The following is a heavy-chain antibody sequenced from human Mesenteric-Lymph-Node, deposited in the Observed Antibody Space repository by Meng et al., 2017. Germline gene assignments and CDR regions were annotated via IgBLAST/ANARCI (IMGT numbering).Heavy chain of an antibody. Sequence: SDTLSLTCTVSGYSISSGYYWGWIRQPPGKGLEWIGSIYHSGSTYYNPSLKSRVTISVDTSKNQFSLKLSSVTAADTAVYYCARGGWELLPDYWGQGTLVTVSS. CDR3: ARGGWELLPDY. CDR1: GYSISSGYY. D-gene: IGHD1-26*01. J-gene: IGHJ4*02. V-gene: IGHV4-38-2*02. CDR2: IYHSGST.